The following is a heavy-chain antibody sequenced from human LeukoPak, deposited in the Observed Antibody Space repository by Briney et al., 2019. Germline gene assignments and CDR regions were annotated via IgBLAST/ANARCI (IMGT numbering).Heavy chain of an antibody. D-gene: IGHD1-26*01. CDR3: ARILSFDQAFDI. CDR2: IDWDDDK. Sequence: PTLVNPTQTPTLSCTFSGFSLSTSGMCVSWIRQPPGKALEWLARIDWDDDKYYSTSLKTRLTISKDTSKNQVVLTMTNMDPVDTATYYCARILSFDQAFDIWGQGAMVTVSS. CDR1: GFSLSTSGMC. V-gene: IGHV2-70*11. J-gene: IGHJ3*02.